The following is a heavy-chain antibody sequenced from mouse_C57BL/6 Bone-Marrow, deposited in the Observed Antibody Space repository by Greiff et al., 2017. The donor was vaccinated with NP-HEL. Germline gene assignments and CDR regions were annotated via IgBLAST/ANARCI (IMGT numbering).Heavy chain of an antibody. V-gene: IGHV1-81*01. CDR1: GYTFTSYG. D-gene: IGHD1-1*01. J-gene: IGHJ2*01. CDR3: ARSLYYYGSSYDY. CDR2: IYPRSGNT. Sequence: QVHVKQSGAELARPGASVKLSCKASGYTFTSYGISWVKQRTGQGLEWIGEIYPRSGNTYYNEKFKGKATLTADESSSTAYMELRSLTSEDSAVYFCARSLYYYGSSYDYWGQGTTLTVSS.